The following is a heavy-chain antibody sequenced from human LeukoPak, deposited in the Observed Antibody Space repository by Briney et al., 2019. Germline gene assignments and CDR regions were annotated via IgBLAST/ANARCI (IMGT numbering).Heavy chain of an antibody. CDR1: GGSFSGYY. Sequence: SETLSLTCAVYGGSFSGYYWSWIRQPPGKGLEWIGEINHSGSTYYSPSLRSRVTISLDTSRNQFSLKLNSVTAADTAVYYCAKSNGYGLVDIWGQGTMVTVSS. CDR3: AKSNGYGLVDI. V-gene: IGHV4-34*01. CDR2: INHSGST. J-gene: IGHJ3*02. D-gene: IGHD3-10*01.